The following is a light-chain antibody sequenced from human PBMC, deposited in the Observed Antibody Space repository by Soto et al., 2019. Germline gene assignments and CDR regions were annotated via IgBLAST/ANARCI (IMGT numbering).Light chain of an antibody. Sequence: QPVVTQPPSVSGAPGQRVTISCTGSSSNIGAGHVVHWYQQFPGRAPNLLIYGSSNRPSGVPDRFSGSKSGTSASLAITGLQAEDEADYYCQSYDNTLSASVFGGGTKLTVL. CDR3: QSYDNTLSASV. J-gene: IGLJ2*01. CDR2: GSS. CDR1: SSNIGAGHV. V-gene: IGLV1-40*01.